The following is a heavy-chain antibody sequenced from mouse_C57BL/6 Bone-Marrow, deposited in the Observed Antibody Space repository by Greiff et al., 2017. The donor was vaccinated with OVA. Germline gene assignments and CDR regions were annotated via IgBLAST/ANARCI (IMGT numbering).Heavy chain of an antibody. Sequence: EVQLVESGGGLVQSGRSLRLSCATSGFTFSDFYMEWVRQAPGKGLEWIAASRNKANDYTTEYSASVKGRFIVSRDTSQSILYLQMNALRAEDTAIYYCARDASSGHVRAMDYWGQGTSVTVSS. CDR2: SRNKANDYTT. CDR3: ARDASSGHVRAMDY. CDR1: GFTFSDFY. D-gene: IGHD3-2*02. J-gene: IGHJ4*01. V-gene: IGHV7-1*01.